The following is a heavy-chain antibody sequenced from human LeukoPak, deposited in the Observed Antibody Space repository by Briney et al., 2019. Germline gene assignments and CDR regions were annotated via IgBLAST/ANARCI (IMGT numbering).Heavy chain of an antibody. V-gene: IGHV3-7*01. Sequence: GGSLRLSCAASGLSFSSRYWMHWVRQAPGKWLEWVANIKHDGSEKFYVDSVKGRFTISRDNAKNSLYLQMNSLRAEDTAVYYCARDLFSPKDPVQLDYWGQGTLVTVSS. CDR2: IKHDGSEK. CDR3: ARDLFSPKDPVQLDY. CDR1: GLSFSSRYW. J-gene: IGHJ4*02. D-gene: IGHD1-1*01.